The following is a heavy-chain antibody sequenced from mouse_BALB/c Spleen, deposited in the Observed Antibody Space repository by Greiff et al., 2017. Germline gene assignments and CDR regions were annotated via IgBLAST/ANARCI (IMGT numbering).Heavy chain of an antibody. CDR2: ISSGGST. D-gene: IGHD1-1*01. J-gene: IGHJ3*01. V-gene: IGHV5-6-5*01. Sequence: EVQRVESGGGLVKPGGSLKLSCAASGFTFSSYAMSWVRQTPEKRLEWVASISSGGSTYYPDSVKGRFTISRDNARNILYLQMSSLRSEDTAMYYCARGDYYGSSYGFAYWGQGTLVTVSA. CDR1: GFTFSSYA. CDR3: ARGDYYGSSYGFAY.